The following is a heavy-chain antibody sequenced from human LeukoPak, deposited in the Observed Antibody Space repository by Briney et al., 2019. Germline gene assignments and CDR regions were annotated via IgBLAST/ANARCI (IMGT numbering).Heavy chain of an antibody. CDR3: ARQVSGYYYFDY. Sequence: PGGSLRLSCAASGFTFSSYGMHWVRQAPGKGLEWVAFIRYDGSNKYYADSVKGRFTISRDNSKNTLYLQMNSLRAEDTAVYYCARQVSGYYYFDYWGQGTLVTVSS. CDR2: IRYDGSNK. CDR1: GFTFSSYG. J-gene: IGHJ4*02. V-gene: IGHV3-30*02. D-gene: IGHD3-22*01.